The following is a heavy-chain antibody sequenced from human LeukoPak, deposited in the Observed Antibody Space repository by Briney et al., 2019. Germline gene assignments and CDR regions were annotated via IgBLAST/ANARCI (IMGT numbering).Heavy chain of an antibody. CDR3: ARGPGSWAFDY. V-gene: IGHV3-21*01. D-gene: IGHD6-13*01. J-gene: IGHJ4*02. Sequence: GGSLRLSCAASGFNFADHAMRWVRQAPGKGLEWVSTISSSSSYIYYADSVKGRFTISRDNAKNSLYLQMNSLRAEDTAVYYCARGPGSWAFDYWGQGTLVTVSS. CDR2: ISSSSSYI. CDR1: GFNFADHA.